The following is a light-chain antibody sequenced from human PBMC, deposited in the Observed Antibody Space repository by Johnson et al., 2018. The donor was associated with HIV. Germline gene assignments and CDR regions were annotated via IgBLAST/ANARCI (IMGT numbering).Light chain of an antibody. V-gene: IGLV1-51*02. Sequence: QSVLTQPPSVSAAPGQKVTISCSGSSSTIGNNYISWYQLLPGTPPKLLIYESNRRPSGIPDRFSASKSGTSSTLDITGLPTWDEAEDYCGTWDSSLSAPFVFGTGTKVTVL. CDR2: ESN. CDR3: GTWDSSLSAPFV. J-gene: IGLJ1*01. CDR1: SSTIGNNY.